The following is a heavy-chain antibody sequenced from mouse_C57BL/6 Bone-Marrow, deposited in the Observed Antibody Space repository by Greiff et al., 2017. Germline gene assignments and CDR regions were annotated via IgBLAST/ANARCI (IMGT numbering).Heavy chain of an antibody. Sequence: QVQLQQPGAELVKPGASVKLSCKASGYTFTDYYINWVKQRPGQGLEWIARIYPGSGNTYYNEKFKGKATLTAEKSSSTAYMQLSSLTSEDSAVYFCARGGYYDYAWFAYWGQGTLVTVSA. J-gene: IGHJ3*01. V-gene: IGHV1-76*01. CDR2: IYPGSGNT. D-gene: IGHD2-4*01. CDR3: ARGGYYDYAWFAY. CDR1: GYTFTDYY.